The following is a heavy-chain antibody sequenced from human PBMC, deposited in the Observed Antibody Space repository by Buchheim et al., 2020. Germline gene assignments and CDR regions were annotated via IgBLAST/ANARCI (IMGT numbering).Heavy chain of an antibody. J-gene: IGHJ6*03. Sequence: QVQLQESGPGLVKPSQTLSLTCTVSGGSISSGGYYWSWIRQHPGKGLEWIGYIYYSGSTYYNPSLKSRVTISVDTSKNQFSLKLSSVTAADTAVYYCARDLGGISAGSGSSGEVNYYYYYMDVWGKGTT. CDR3: ARDLGGISAGSGSSGEVNYYYYYMDV. CDR1: GGSISSGGYY. V-gene: IGHV4-31*03. CDR2: IYYSGST. D-gene: IGHD3-10*01.